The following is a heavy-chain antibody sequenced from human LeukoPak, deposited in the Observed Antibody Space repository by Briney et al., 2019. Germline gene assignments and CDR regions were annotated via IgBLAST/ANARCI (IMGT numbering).Heavy chain of an antibody. J-gene: IGHJ3*02. CDR2: VYYSGST. Sequence: SETLSLTFTVSGGSISSYYWSWIRQPPGKGLEWIGYVYYSGSTNYNPSLKSRVTISVDTSKNQFSLKLSSVTAADTAVYHCARDSRTTTAFDIWGQGTMVTVSS. CDR3: ARDSRTTTAFDI. V-gene: IGHV4-59*01. D-gene: IGHD1-1*01. CDR1: GGSISSYY.